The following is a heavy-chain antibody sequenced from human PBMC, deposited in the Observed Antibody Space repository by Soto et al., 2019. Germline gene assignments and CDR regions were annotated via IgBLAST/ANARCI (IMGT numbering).Heavy chain of an antibody. CDR3: AHRLRHIVATITAFDI. Sequence: SGPTLVKPTQTLTLTCTFSGFSLSTSGVGMGWIRQPPGKALEWLALIYWDDDKRYSPSLKSRLTITKDTSKNHVVLTMTNMDPVDTATYYCAHRLRHIVATITAFDIWGQGTMVTVSS. D-gene: IGHD5-12*01. V-gene: IGHV2-5*02. CDR1: GFSLSTSGVG. J-gene: IGHJ3*02. CDR2: IYWDDDK.